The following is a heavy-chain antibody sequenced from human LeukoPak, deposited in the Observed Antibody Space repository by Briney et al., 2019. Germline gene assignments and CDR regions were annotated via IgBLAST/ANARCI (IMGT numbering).Heavy chain of an antibody. J-gene: IGHJ4*02. CDR3: ALTSDCSGGTCYAGY. CDR2: ISAYSGNT. D-gene: IGHD2-15*01. Sequence: ASVKVSCKASGYTFNTYGISCVRQAPGQGLEWMGWISAYSGNTNYAQKLQGRLTMTTDTSTSTVYMEVRSLRSDDTAVYYCALTSDCSGGTCYAGYWGQGTLVTVSS. CDR1: GYTFNTYG. V-gene: IGHV1-18*01.